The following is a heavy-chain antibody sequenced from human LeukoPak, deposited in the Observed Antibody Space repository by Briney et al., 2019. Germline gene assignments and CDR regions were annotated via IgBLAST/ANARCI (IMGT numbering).Heavy chain of an antibody. CDR2: IRYDGSSK. J-gene: IGHJ4*02. CDR3: AKDHDSLLWFGELPYGVDY. D-gene: IGHD3-10*01. V-gene: IGHV3-30*02. CDR1: GFTFSSYE. Sequence: PGGSLRLSCAASGFTFSSYEMNWVRQAPGKGLEWVAFIRYDGSSKYYADSVKGRFTISRDNSKNTLYLQMNSLRAEDTAVYYCAKDHDSLLWFGELPYGVDYWGQGTLVTVSS.